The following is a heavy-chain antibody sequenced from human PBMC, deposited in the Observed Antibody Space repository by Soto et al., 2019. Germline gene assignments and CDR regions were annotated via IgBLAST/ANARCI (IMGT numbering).Heavy chain of an antibody. V-gene: IGHV3-21*01. CDR2: ISSSSSYI. CDR3: AREWDGWCGETVHTYFDY. D-gene: IGHD3-10*01. J-gene: IGHJ4*02. CDR1: GFTFSSYS. Sequence: EVQLVESGGGLVKPGGSLRLSCAASGFTFSSYSMNWVRQAPGKGLEWVASISSSSSYIYYADSVEGRFTISRDNAKNSLYLKMNSLRAEDMAVYYCAREWDGWCGETVHTYFDYWGQRTLVTVSS.